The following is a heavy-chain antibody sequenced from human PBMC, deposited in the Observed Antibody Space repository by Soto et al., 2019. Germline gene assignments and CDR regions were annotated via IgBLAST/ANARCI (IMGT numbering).Heavy chain of an antibody. J-gene: IGHJ4*02. CDR1: GFTFSSYA. D-gene: IGHD6-6*01. CDR3: AKSNIAARPNDFDY. V-gene: IGHV3-23*01. CDR2: ISGSGGST. Sequence: ILSCAASGFTFSSYAMSWVRQAPGKGLEWVSAISGSGGSTYYADSVKGRFTISRDNSKNTLYLQMNSLRAEDTAVYYCAKSNIAARPNDFDYWGQGTLVTVSS.